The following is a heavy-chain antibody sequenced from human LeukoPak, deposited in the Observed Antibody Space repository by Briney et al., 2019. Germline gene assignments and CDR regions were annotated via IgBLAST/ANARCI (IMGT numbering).Heavy chain of an antibody. J-gene: IGHJ4*02. CDR1: GFTFSSYW. Sequence: GGSLRLSCAASGFTFSSYWMHWVRQAPGKGLVWVSRINSDGSSTSYADSVKGRFTISRDNAKNTLYLQMNSLRAEDTAVYYCARDSKYSSSWYEIDYGGQGTLVTVSS. D-gene: IGHD6-13*01. V-gene: IGHV3-74*01. CDR3: ARDSKYSSSWYEIDY. CDR2: INSDGSST.